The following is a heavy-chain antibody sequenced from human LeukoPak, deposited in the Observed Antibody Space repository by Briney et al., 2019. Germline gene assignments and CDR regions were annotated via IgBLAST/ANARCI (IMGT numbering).Heavy chain of an antibody. D-gene: IGHD3-22*01. Sequence: SETLSLTCTVSCSYVSGYYWRLIRQPPGKGLEFIGYNYSSWTTNYSPPPHIRVPISVDAPKNQSSLKPTAATAADTAVYYCARFALYDNSIHYLYYWRQGPLVTVYS. CDR2: NYSSWTT. CDR3: ARFALYDNSIHYLYY. CDR1: CSYVSGYY. V-gene: IGHV4-59*08. J-gene: IGHJ4*02.